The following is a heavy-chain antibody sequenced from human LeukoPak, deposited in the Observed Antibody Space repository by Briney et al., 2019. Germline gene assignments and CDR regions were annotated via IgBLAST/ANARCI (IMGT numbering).Heavy chain of an antibody. J-gene: IGHJ4*02. CDR3: ARFSAYSSSWGDY. Sequence: APVKVSCKASAYTFTGYYMHWVRQAPGQGLEWMGWINPNSGGTNYAQKFQGRVTMTRDTSISTAYMELSSLGSDDTAMYCCARFSAYSSSWGDYWGQGTLVTVSS. CDR2: INPNSGGT. V-gene: IGHV1-2*02. D-gene: IGHD6-13*01. CDR1: AYTFTGYY.